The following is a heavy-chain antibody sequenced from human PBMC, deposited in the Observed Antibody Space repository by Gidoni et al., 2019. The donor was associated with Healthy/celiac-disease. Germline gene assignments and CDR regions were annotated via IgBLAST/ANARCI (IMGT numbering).Heavy chain of an antibody. CDR2: ISGSGGST. V-gene: IGHV3-23*01. D-gene: IGHD2-2*01. CDR1: GFTFSSYA. CDR3: AKEGGEGLIVVVPAAIKYWYFDL. J-gene: IGHJ2*01. Sequence: EVQLLESGGGLVQPGGSLRLSCAASGFTFSSYAMSWVRRAPGKGLGWVSAISGSGGSTYYADSVKGRFTISRDNSKNTLYLQMNSLRAEDTAVYYCAKEGGEGLIVVVPAAIKYWYFDLWGRGTLVTVSS.